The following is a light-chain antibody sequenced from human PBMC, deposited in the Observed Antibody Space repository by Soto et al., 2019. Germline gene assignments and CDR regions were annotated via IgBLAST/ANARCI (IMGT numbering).Light chain of an antibody. CDR2: SND. Sequence: QSVLTQPPSASGTPGPRVTFSCSGSTSNIGSNAVNWYQQLPGTAPKLLIYSNDRRPSGVPDRFSGSKSGTSASLAISGLQSEDEADYYCTAWDDSLNGRLFGGGTKRTVL. V-gene: IGLV1-44*01. CDR1: TSNIGSNA. CDR3: TAWDDSLNGRL. J-gene: IGLJ2*01.